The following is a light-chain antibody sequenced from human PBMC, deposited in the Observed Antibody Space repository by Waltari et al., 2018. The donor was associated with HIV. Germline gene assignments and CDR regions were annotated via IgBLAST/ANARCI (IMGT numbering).Light chain of an antibody. CDR3: QQRGSRPFI. V-gene: IGKV3-11*01. Sequence: VLTQSPATLSLSPGERGSLSCLTSQDVYTYLAWYHQKPGQPPRLLIHNASNRAPGIPARFSGGGSGTDFTLTISSVEPEDFAVYYCQQRGSRPFIFGPGTRVEIK. J-gene: IGKJ3*01. CDR1: QDVYTY. CDR2: NAS.